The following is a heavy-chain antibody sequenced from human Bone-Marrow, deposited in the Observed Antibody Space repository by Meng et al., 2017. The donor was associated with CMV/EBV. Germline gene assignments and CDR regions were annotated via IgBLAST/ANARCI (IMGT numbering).Heavy chain of an antibody. CDR3: ARGPPTPYYDFWSGSLTYGMDV. V-gene: IGHV1-69*05. Sequence: SVKVSCKASGGTFSSYAISWVRQAPGQGLEWMGGIIPIFGTANYAQKFQGRVTITTDESTSTAYMELSSLRSEDTAVYYCARGPPTPYYDFWSGSLTYGMDVWGQGTTVTVSS. CDR1: GGTFSSYA. J-gene: IGHJ6*02. CDR2: IIPIFGTA. D-gene: IGHD3-3*01.